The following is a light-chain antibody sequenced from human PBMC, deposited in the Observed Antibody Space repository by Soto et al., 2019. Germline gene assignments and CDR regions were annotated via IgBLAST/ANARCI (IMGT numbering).Light chain of an antibody. V-gene: IGLV2-23*02. Sequence: QSALTQPASVSGSPGQSITISCTGTSSNVGSYDLVSWYQQHPGKAPKLLIYDVNKRPSGVPDRFSGSKSGNTASLTISGLQAEDEADYYCCSYPGSHTWVFGGGTKLTVL. CDR3: CSYPGSHTWV. CDR2: DVN. CDR1: SSNVGSYDL. J-gene: IGLJ3*02.